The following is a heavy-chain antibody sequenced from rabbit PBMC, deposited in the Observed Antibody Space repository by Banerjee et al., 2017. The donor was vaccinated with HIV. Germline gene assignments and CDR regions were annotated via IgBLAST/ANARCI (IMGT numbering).Heavy chain of an antibody. CDR1: GFSLNIYE. V-gene: IGHV1S40*01. Sequence: QSLEESGGDLVKPGASLTLTCTASGFSLNIYEMCWVRQAPGKGLEWIACIYAGSSGSTYYASWAKGRFTISKTSSTTVTLQMTSLTAADTATYFCARDLAGVIGWNFNLWGPGTLVTVS. CDR3: ARDLAGVIGWNFNL. D-gene: IGHD4-1*01. CDR2: IYAGSSGST. J-gene: IGHJ4*01.